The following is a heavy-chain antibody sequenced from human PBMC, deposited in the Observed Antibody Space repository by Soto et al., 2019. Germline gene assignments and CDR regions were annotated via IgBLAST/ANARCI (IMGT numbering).Heavy chain of an antibody. CDR2: INAGNGNT. CDR1: GYTFTSYA. CDR3: ARSVTMVRGPIDY. D-gene: IGHD3-10*01. V-gene: IGHV1-3*01. J-gene: IGHJ4*02. Sequence: ASVKVSCKASGYTFTSYAMHWVRQAPGQRLEWMGWINAGNGNTKYSQKFQGRVTITRDTSASTAYMELSSLRSEDTAVYYCARSVTMVRGPIDYWGQGTLVTVSS.